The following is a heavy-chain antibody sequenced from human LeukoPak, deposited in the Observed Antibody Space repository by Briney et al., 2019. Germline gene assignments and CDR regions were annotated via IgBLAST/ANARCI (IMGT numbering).Heavy chain of an antibody. CDR2: ISAYNGNT. V-gene: IGHV1-18*01. J-gene: IGHJ5*02. CDR3: AIDYGDYVWFDP. CDR1: GYSFTTFA. D-gene: IGHD4-17*01. Sequence: ASVKVSCKASGYSFTTFAMNWVRQAPGQGLEWMGWISAYNGNTNYAQKLQDRVTMTTDTSTSTAYMELRSLRSDDTAVYYCAIDYGDYVWFDPWGQGTLVTVSS.